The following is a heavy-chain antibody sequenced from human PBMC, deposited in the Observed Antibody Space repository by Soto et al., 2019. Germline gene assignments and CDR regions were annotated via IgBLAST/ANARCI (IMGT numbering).Heavy chain of an antibody. V-gene: IGHV3-11*06. D-gene: IGHD5-12*01. CDR3: ARDRGGYDRLYYYHGMDV. J-gene: IGHJ6*02. Sequence: QVQLVESGGGLVKPGGSLRLSCAASGFTFSDYYMSWIRQAPGKGLEYISYISSSSGSTNYADSVKGRFTISRDNAKNSLYLQMSILRAEDTAVYYCARDRGGYDRLYYYHGMDVWGQGTTVTVSS. CDR2: ISSSSGST. CDR1: GFTFSDYY.